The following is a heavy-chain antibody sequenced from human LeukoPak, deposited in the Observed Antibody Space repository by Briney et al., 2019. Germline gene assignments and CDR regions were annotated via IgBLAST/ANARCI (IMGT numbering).Heavy chain of an antibody. V-gene: IGHV4-31*03. J-gene: IGHJ5*02. Sequence: SETLSLTCTVSGGSISSGGYYWSWIRQHPGKGLEWIGYIYYSGSTYYNPSLKSRVTISVDTSKNQFSLKLGSVTAADTAVYYCARGSGYQLLDEYNWFDPWGQGTLVTVSS. CDR3: ARGSGYQLLDEYNWFDP. D-gene: IGHD2-2*01. CDR1: GGSISSGGYY. CDR2: IYYSGST.